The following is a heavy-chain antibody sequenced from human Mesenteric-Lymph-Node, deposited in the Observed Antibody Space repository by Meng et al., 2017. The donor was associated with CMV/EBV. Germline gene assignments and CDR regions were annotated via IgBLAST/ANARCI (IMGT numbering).Heavy chain of an antibody. V-gene: IGHV3-53*01. CDR2: IYSGGST. CDR3: ARGPPGDYYYGMDV. Sequence: GESLKISCAASGFTVSSNYMSWVRQAPGKGLEWVSVIYSGGSTSYADSVKGRFTISRDNAKNSLYLQMNSLRAEDTAVYYCARGPPGDYYYGMDVWGQGTTVTVSS. J-gene: IGHJ6*02. CDR1: GFTVSSNY.